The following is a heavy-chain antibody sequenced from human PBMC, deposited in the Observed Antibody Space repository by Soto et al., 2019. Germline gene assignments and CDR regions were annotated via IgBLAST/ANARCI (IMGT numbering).Heavy chain of an antibody. CDR1: GYTFTSYG. Sequence: ASVKVSCKASGYTFTSYGISWVRQAPGQGLEWMGWISAYNGNTNYAQKLQGRVTMTTDTSTSTAYMELRSLRSDDTAVYYCARDSSPFGGFFEWSYYYYYGMDVWGQGTTVTVTS. D-gene: IGHD3-3*01. V-gene: IGHV1-18*01. J-gene: IGHJ6*02. CDR2: ISAYNGNT. CDR3: ARDSSPFGGFFEWSYYYYYGMDV.